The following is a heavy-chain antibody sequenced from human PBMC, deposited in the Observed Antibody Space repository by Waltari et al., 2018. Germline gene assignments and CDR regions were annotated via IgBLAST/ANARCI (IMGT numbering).Heavy chain of an antibody. CDR3: ARVICSGGSCYGIDY. J-gene: IGHJ4*02. CDR2: INSDGSST. D-gene: IGHD2-15*01. Sequence: EVQLVESGGGLVQPGGSLRLSCAASGFTFRSYWMHWVRQAPGKGLVWVSRINSDGSSTSYADSVKGRFTISRDNAKNTLYLQMNSLRAEDTAVYYCARVICSGGSCYGIDYWGQGTLVTVSS. V-gene: IGHV3-74*01. CDR1: GFTFRSYW.